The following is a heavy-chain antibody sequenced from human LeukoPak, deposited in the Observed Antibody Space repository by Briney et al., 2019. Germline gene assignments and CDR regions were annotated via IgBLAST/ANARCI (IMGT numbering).Heavy chain of an antibody. CDR2: ISSNGGST. CDR3: ARDTCDGDCYEVAMDV. D-gene: IGHD2-21*02. J-gene: IGHJ6*02. CDR1: GFTFSSYA. Sequence: GGSLRLSCAASGFTFSSYAMHWVRQAPGKGLEYVSAISSNGGSTYYANSVKGRFTISRDNSKNTLYLQMGSLRAEDMAVYYCARDTCDGDCYEVAMDVWGQGTTVTVSS. V-gene: IGHV3-64*01.